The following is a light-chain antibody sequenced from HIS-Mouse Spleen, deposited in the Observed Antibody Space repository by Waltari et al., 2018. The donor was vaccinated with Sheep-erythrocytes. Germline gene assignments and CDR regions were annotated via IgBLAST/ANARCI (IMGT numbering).Light chain of an antibody. Sequence: DIVMTQSPLSLPVTPGEPASISCMSSQSLLHSNGYNYLDWYLQNPGQSPQLLIYLGSNRASGVPDRFSGSGSGTDFTLKISRVEAEDVGVYYCMQALQTPLTFGQGTKLEIK. CDR2: LGS. J-gene: IGKJ2*01. V-gene: IGKV2-28*01. CDR3: MQALQTPLT. CDR1: QSLLHSNGYNY.